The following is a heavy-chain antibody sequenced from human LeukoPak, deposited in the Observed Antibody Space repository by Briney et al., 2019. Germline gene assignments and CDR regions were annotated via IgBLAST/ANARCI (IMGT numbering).Heavy chain of an antibody. V-gene: IGHV3-9*01. CDR1: GFTVSSNY. CDR3: AKDLFTMVRGVLKS. CDR2: ISWNSGSI. J-gene: IGHJ4*02. Sequence: GGSLRLSCAASGFTVSSNYMSWVRQAPGKGLEWVSGISWNSGSIGYADSVKGRFTISRDNAKNSLYLQMNSLRAEDTALYYCAKDLFTMVRGVLKSWGQGTLVTVSS. D-gene: IGHD3-10*01.